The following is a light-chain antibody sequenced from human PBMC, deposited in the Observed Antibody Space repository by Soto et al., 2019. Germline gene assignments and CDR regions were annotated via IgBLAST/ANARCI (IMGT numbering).Light chain of an antibody. CDR1: SSDVGGYNY. J-gene: IGLJ3*02. V-gene: IGLV2-14*01. Sequence: QSVLTQPASVSGSRGQSITISCTGTSSDVGGYNYVSWYQQHPDKAPKLMIYEVTNRPSGVSNRFSGSKSANTASLTISGLQAEDEADYYCSSYTRRNTWVFGGGTKVTVL. CDR2: EVT. CDR3: SSYTRRNTWV.